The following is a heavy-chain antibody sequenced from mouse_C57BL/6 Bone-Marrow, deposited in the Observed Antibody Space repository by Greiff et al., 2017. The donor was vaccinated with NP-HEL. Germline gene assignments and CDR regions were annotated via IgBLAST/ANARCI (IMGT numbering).Heavy chain of an antibody. CDR2: IDPSDSYT. V-gene: IGHV1-69*01. D-gene: IGHD2-10*01. J-gene: IGHJ4*01. CDR1: GYTFTSYW. CDR3: ARDLLYAMDY. Sequence: QVQLKQPGAELVMPGASVKLSCKASGYTFTSYWMHWVKQRPGQGLEWIGEIDPSDSYTNYNQKFKGKSTLPVAKSSSTAYMQLSSRTSEDCAVYDCARDLLYAMDYWGQGTSVAVSS.